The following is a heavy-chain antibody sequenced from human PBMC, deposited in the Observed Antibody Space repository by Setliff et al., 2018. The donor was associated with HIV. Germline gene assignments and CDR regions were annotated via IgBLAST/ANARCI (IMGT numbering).Heavy chain of an antibody. J-gene: IGHJ6*03. V-gene: IGHV1-24*01. CDR3: ARDEGGTTDYYYMDV. CDR2: FDPEDGET. CDR1: GFTLREVS. D-gene: IGHD1-7*01. Sequence: ASVKVSCKVSGFTLREVSMHWVRQAPAKGLEWMGYFDPEDGETVYALKFQGRVTMTEDTSTDTAYMELRSLRSDDTAIYYCARDEGGTTDYYYMDVWGKGTTVTVSS.